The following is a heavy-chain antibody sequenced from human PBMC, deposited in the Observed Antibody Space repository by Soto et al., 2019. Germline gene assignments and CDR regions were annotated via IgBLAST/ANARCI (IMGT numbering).Heavy chain of an antibody. J-gene: IGHJ6*02. V-gene: IGHV1-2*04. Sequence: ASVKVSCKASGYTFTGYYMHWVRQAPGQGLEWMGWINPNSGGTNYAQKFQGWVTMTRDTSISTAYMELSRLRSDDTAVYYCARDHWGVSSGYNYYYGMDIWGHVTTVTVS. CDR3: ARDHWGVSSGYNYYYGMDI. CDR1: GYTFTGYY. CDR2: INPNSGGT. D-gene: IGHD3-22*01.